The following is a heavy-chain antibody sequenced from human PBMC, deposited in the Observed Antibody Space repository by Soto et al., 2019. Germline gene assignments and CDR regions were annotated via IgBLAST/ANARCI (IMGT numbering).Heavy chain of an antibody. D-gene: IGHD6-13*01. CDR2: ISGSGGST. CDR3: AKVRQQLVRVNINNYFDY. V-gene: IGHV3-23*01. Sequence: HPGGSLRLSCAASGFTFSSYAMSWVRQAPGKGLEWVSAISGSGGSTYYADSVKGRFTISRDNSKNTLYLQMNSLRAEDTAVYYCAKVRQQLVRVNINNYFDYWGQGTLVTVSS. CDR1: GFTFSSYA. J-gene: IGHJ4*02.